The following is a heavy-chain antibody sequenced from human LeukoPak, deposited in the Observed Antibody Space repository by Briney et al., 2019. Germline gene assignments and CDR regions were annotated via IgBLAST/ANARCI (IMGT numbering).Heavy chain of an antibody. CDR3: ARIGYCSSTSCPARYMDV. J-gene: IGHJ6*03. Sequence: SETLSLTCAVYGGSFSGYYWSWIRQPPGKGLEWIGEINHSGSTNYNPSLKSRVTISVDTSKNQFSLKLSSVTAADTAVYYCARIGYCSSTSCPARYMDVWGKGTTVTVSS. D-gene: IGHD2-2*03. CDR2: INHSGST. CDR1: GGSFSGYY. V-gene: IGHV4-34*01.